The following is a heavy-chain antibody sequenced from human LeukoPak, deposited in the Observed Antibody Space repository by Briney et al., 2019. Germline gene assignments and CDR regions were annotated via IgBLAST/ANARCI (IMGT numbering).Heavy chain of an antibody. D-gene: IGHD3-10*01. CDR3: AKNYYGSGSSSYAFDY. J-gene: IGHJ4*02. V-gene: IGHV3-9*01. CDR1: GFTFDDYA. CDR2: ISWNSGSI. Sequence: GRSLRLSCAASGFTFDDYAMHWVRQAPGKGLERVSGISWNSGSIGYADSVKGRFTISRDNAKNSLYLQMNSLRAEDTALYYCAKNYYGSGSSSYAFDYWGQGTLVTVSS.